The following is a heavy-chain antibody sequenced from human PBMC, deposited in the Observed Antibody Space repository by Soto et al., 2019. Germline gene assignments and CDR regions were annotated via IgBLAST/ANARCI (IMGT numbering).Heavy chain of an antibody. CDR3: AIDRGVRGVNHWFAP. CDR1: GSTLSSFP. Sequence: DVKLLESGGGLVQPGGSLRLSCAGSGSTLSSFPMTWVRQAPGKGLEWVSTISASGTSAYSADSVKGRFIISRDNAIDVLYLQMINLRVEDTTVYYCAIDRGVRGVNHWFAPWGQGTLVTVSS. D-gene: IGHD3-10*01. CDR2: ISASGTSA. V-gene: IGHV3-23*01. J-gene: IGHJ5*02.